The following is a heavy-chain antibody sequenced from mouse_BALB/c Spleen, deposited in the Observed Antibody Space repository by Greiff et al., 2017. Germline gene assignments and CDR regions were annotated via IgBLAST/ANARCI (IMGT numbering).Heavy chain of an antibody. CDR1: GFTFSSFG. V-gene: IGHV5-17*02. CDR2: ISSGSSTI. Sequence: EVKVEESGGGLVQPGGSRKLSCAASGFTFSSFGMHWVRQAPEKGLEWVAYISSGSSTIYYADTVKGRFTISRDNPKNTLFLQMTSLRSEDTAMYYCARWDYYWGQGTLVTVSA. CDR3: ARWDYY. J-gene: IGHJ3*01. D-gene: IGHD2-13*01.